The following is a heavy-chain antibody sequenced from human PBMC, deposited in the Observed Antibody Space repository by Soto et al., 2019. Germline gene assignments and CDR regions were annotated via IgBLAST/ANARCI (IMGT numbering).Heavy chain of an antibody. CDR3: TTDGFLPTYYYYYYGMDV. J-gene: IGHJ6*02. CDR2: IKSKTDGGTT. D-gene: IGHD3-10*01. V-gene: IGHV3-15*01. Sequence: GGSLRLSCAASGFTFSNAWMSWVRQAPGKGLEWVGRIKSKTDGGTTDYAAPVKGRFTISRDDSKNTLYLQMNSLKTEDTAVYYCTTDGFLPTYYYYYYGMDVWGQGTTVTV. CDR1: GFTFSNAW.